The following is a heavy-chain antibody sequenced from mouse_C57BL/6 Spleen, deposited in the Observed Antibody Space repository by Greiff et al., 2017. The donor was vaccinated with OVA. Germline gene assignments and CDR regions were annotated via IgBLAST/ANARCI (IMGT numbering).Heavy chain of an antibody. J-gene: IGHJ4*01. CDR2: INPSSGYT. D-gene: IGHD1-1*01. CDR3: ARLYYGSSYDYAMVY. V-gene: IGHV1-4*01. Sequence: QVQLQQSGAELARPGASVKMSCKASGYTFTSYTMHWVKQRPGQGLEWIGYINPSSGYTKYNQKFKDKATLTADKSSSTAYMQLSSLTSEDSAVYYCARLYYGSSYDYAMVYWGQGTSVTVSS. CDR1: GYTFTSYT.